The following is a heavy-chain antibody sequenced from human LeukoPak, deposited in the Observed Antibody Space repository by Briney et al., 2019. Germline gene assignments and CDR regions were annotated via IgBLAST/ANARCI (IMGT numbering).Heavy chain of an antibody. CDR1: GGTFSSYA. D-gene: IGHD6-13*01. CDR3: ARDGIAAAGTVDY. Sequence: SVKVSCKASGGTFSSYAISWVRQAPGQGLEWMGRIIPIFGTANYAQKFQGRVTITTDESTSAAYMELGSLRAEDTAVYYCARDGIAAAGTVDYWGQGTLVTVSS. V-gene: IGHV1-69*05. J-gene: IGHJ4*02. CDR2: IIPIFGTA.